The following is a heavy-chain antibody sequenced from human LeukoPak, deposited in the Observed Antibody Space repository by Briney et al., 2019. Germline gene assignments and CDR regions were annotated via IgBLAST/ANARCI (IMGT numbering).Heavy chain of an antibody. CDR3: ARSPYLLWFGESRYWFDP. CDR2: INHSGST. Sequence: PSETLSLTCAVYGGSFSGYYWSWIRQPPGKGLEWIGEINHSGSTNYNPSLKSRVTISVDTSKNQFSLKLSSVTAADTAVYYCARSPYLLWFGESRYWFDPWGQGTLVTVSS. D-gene: IGHD3-10*01. J-gene: IGHJ5*02. CDR1: GGSFSGYY. V-gene: IGHV4-34*01.